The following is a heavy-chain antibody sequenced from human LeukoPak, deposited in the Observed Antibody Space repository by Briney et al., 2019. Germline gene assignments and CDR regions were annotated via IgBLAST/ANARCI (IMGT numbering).Heavy chain of an antibody. Sequence: GGSLRLSCAASGFTFSSHGMHWVRQSPGKGLEWVAVIWYDGSNKYYADSVKGRFTISRDNAKNSLYLQMNSLRAEDTAVYYCARMTSVTGANSHWGQGTLVTVSS. D-gene: IGHD4-17*01. V-gene: IGHV3-33*01. CDR2: IWYDGSNK. CDR1: GFTFSSHG. J-gene: IGHJ4*02. CDR3: ARMTSVTGANSH.